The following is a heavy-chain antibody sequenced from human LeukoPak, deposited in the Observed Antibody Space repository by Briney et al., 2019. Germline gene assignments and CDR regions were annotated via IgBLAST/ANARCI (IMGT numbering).Heavy chain of an antibody. CDR1: GYTFITYY. V-gene: IGHV1-46*01. D-gene: IGHD2-15*01. Sequence: ASVKVSCKASGYTFITYYMHWVRQAPGQGLEWMGIINPSGDSTSYAQKFQGKVTMTRDTSTSTVYMELSSLRSEDTAVYYCAKGVRSDCYSCFDYWGQGTLVTVSS. CDR3: AKGVRSDCYSCFDY. CDR2: INPSGDST. J-gene: IGHJ4*02.